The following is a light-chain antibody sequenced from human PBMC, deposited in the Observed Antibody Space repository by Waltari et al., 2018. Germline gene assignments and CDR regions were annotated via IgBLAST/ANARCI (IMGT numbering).Light chain of an antibody. V-gene: IGKV3-11*01. CDR3: QQRSNGIT. J-gene: IGKJ5*01. CDR2: DAS. Sequence: EIVLTQSPATLSVSPGERATLSCRASQSVSSYLAWYQQKPGQAPRLLIYDASNRATGIPARFSGSVSGTDFTLTISILEPEDFAVYYCQQRSNGITFGQGTRLEIK. CDR1: QSVSSY.